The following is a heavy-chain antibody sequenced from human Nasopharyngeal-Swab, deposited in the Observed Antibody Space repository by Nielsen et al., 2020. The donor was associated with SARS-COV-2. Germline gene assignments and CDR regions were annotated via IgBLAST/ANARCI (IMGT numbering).Heavy chain of an antibody. D-gene: IGHD2-2*01. Sequence: WIRQQPGKALEWLALVHWDDEKRYSPSLKSRLTITKDTSKNQVVLTMTNVDPVDTATYYCARGYQLIRGFDYWGQGTLVTVSS. J-gene: IGHJ4*02. CDR2: VHWDDEK. CDR3: ARGYQLIRGFDY. V-gene: IGHV2-5*02.